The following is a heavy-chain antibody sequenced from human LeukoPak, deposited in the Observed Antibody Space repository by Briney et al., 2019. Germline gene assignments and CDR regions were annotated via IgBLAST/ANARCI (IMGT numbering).Heavy chain of an antibody. CDR3: ARRPSRGWGSDWYFDL. D-gene: IGHD3-10*01. CDR2: MYHGGTT. J-gene: IGHJ2*01. V-gene: IGHV4-59*12. Sequence: PSETLSLTCIVSGRFITGDYWSWIRQTPGKRLEWIGYMYHGGTTNYNPALKSRATIVGDTTKNQISLKLRSVTAADTAVYYCARRPSRGWGSDWYFDLWGRGTQVIVSS. CDR1: GRFITGDY.